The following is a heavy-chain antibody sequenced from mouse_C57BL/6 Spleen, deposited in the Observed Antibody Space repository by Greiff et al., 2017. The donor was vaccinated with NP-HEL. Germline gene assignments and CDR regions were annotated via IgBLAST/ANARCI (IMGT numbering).Heavy chain of an antibody. Sequence: VQLQQSGAELVKPGASVKISCKASGYAFSSYWMNWVKQRPGKGLEWIGQIYPGDGDTNYNGKFKGKATLTADKSSSTAYMQLSSLTSEDSAVYFCARWDYYDYNYFDYWGQGTTLTVSS. CDR1: GYAFSSYW. CDR3: ARWDYYDYNYFDY. D-gene: IGHD2-4*01. CDR2: IYPGDGDT. V-gene: IGHV1-80*01. J-gene: IGHJ2*01.